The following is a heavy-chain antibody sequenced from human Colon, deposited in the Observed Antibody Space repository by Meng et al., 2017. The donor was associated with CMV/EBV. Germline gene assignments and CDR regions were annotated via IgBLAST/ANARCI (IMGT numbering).Heavy chain of an antibody. D-gene: IGHD2-21*01. CDR1: GFTFSSYE. CDR2: VSSLSNDI. J-gene: IGHJ4*02. V-gene: IGHV3-21*01. CDR3: ARGCVTPCGGLSL. Sequence: GGSLRLSCAASGFTFSSYEMNWVRQAPGKGLEWVASVSSLSNDIYYADTVKGRFTISRDNAKKSLYLEMNSLGAEDTAVYFCARGCVTPCGGLSLWGQGTLVTVSS.